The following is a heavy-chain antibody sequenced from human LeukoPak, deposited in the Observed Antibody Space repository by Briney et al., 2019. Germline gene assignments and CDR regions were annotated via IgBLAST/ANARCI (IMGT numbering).Heavy chain of an antibody. CDR3: APEGDGYILFDY. Sequence: PGRSLRLSCAASGFXFSSYGMHWVRQAPGKGLEWVAVISYDGSTKYYADSVKGRFTISRDNSKNTLYLQMNSLRVEDTAVYYCAPEGDGYILFDYWGQGTLVTVSS. CDR1: GFXFSSYG. J-gene: IGHJ4*02. CDR2: ISYDGSTK. V-gene: IGHV3-30*03. D-gene: IGHD5-24*01.